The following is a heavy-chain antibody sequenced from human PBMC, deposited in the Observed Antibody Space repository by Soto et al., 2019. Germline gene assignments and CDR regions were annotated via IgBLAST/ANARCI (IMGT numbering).Heavy chain of an antibody. CDR2: ISHSGRT. Sequence: SETLSLTCTVSGASLRSGTYYWSWIRQPPGKGLEWIGYISHSGRTNYDPSLKSRLTMSVDTSQNQFSLQLNSVTTADTAVYYCSYGSSFDYWGQGTLVTVSS. CDR1: GASLRSGTYY. CDR3: SYGSSFDY. D-gene: IGHD3-10*01. V-gene: IGHV4-61*01. J-gene: IGHJ4*02.